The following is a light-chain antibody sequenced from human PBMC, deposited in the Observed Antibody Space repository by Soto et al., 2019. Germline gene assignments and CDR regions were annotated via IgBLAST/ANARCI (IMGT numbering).Light chain of an antibody. CDR3: CSFAGSGTGV. CDR2: EVN. Sequence: QSALTQPASVSGSPGQSIAISCTGTSGDIGTYNLVSWYQQHPGKAPKLMISEVNKWPSGVSDRFSGSKSGDTASLTISGLRTEDEADYYCCSFAGSGTGVFGTGTKLTVL. J-gene: IGLJ1*01. V-gene: IGLV2-23*02. CDR1: SGDIGTYNL.